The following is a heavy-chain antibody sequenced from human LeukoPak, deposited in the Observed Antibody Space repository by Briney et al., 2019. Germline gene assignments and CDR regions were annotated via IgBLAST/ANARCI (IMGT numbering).Heavy chain of an antibody. CDR2: IYTSGST. CDR1: GGSISSGSYY. V-gene: IGHV4-61*02. Sequence: SETLSLTCTVSGGSISSGSYYWSWIRQPAGKGLEWIGRIYTSGSTNYNPSLKSLVTISVDTSKNEFSPKLSSVTAADTAVYYCARRGGWWAGYYFDYWGQGTLVTVSS. D-gene: IGHD2-8*02. CDR3: ARRGGWWAGYYFDY. J-gene: IGHJ4*02.